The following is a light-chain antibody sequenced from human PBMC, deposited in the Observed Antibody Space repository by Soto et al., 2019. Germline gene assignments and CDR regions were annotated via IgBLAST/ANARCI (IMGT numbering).Light chain of an antibody. V-gene: IGKV1-39*01. Sequence: DIQMTQFPSSLSASVGDRVTITCRASQSINTFLSWYQQKPGRAPNLLISAASSLQSGVPSRFSGSESGTEFTLTITALLPEDFASYYCLQTSSSPYTFGQGTNLEIK. CDR2: AAS. CDR1: QSINTF. J-gene: IGKJ2*01. CDR3: LQTSSSPYT.